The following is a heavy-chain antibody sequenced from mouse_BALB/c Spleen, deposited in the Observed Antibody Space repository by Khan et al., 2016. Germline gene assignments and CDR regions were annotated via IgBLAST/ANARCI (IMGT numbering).Heavy chain of an antibody. D-gene: IGHD4-1*01. CDR2: IYPGNGDT. Sequence: QVRLQQSGAELVKPGASVKMSCKASGYTFTSYNMHWVKQTPGQGLEWIGAIYPGNGDTSYNQKFKGKATLTADKSSSTAYMQLSSLTSEDSAVYYCARGGLTGYYFGYWGQGTTLTVSS. CDR1: GYTFTSYN. CDR3: ARGGLTGYYFGY. J-gene: IGHJ2*01. V-gene: IGHV1-12*01.